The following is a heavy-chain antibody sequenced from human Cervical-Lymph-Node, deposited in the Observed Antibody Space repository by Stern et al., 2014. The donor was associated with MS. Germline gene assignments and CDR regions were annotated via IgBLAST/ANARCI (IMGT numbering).Heavy chain of an antibody. J-gene: IGHJ4*02. V-gene: IGHV3-33*01. CDR1: GFTFSFYG. Sequence: VQLVESGGGLVQPGRSLRLSCAASGFTFSFYGMHWVRQAPGKGLEWVSLIWNDGNNRYYADSVKGRFTISRDNSKNTVDLQMNSLRAEDTAVYYCARGPSGNYRFFDSWGQGALVTVSS. CDR3: ARGPSGNYRFFDS. D-gene: IGHD1-26*01. CDR2: IWNDGNNR.